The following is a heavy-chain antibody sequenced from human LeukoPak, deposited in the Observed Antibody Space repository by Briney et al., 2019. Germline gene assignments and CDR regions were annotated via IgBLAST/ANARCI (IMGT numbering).Heavy chain of an antibody. CDR1: GFTFSSYG. D-gene: IGHD3-16*01. Sequence: GGSLRLSCAASGFTFSSYGMHWVRQAPGKGLEWVAFIRYDGSNKYYADSVKGRFTISRDNSKNTLYLQMKSLIADATALYYLSRSSPLGYWGQGNLVAVSS. J-gene: IGHJ4*02. CDR3: SRSSPLGY. CDR2: IRYDGSNK. V-gene: IGHV3-30*02.